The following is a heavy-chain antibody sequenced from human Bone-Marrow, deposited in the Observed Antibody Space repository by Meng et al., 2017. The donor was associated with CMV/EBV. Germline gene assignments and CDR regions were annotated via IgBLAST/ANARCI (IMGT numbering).Heavy chain of an antibody. V-gene: IGHV4-39*07. CDR2: IYDSENT. Sequence: SEPLSLTCTVSGGSLSSTAYYWGWIRQPPGKGLEYIGTIYDSENTFYNPSLRGRLTISVDTSKNQFSLKLTSVTAADTAVYYCARGHTSSSNNLFFGLWGRGTLVTVSS. CDR1: GGSLSSTAYY. CDR3: ARGHTSSSNNLFFGL. D-gene: IGHD6-6*01. J-gene: IGHJ2*01.